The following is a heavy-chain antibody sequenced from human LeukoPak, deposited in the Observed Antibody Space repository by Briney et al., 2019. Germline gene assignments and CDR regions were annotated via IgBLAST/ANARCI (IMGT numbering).Heavy chain of an antibody. CDR1: GYTLTELS. J-gene: IGHJ3*02. CDR2: FDPEDGET. CDR3: ATAGKWELSDAFDI. Sequence: GASVKVSCKVSGYTLTELSMHWVRQAPGKGLEWMGGFDPEDGETIYAQKFQGRVTMTEDTSTDTAYMELSSLRSEDTAVYYCATAGKWELSDAFDIWGQGTMVTVSS. D-gene: IGHD1-26*01. V-gene: IGHV1-24*01.